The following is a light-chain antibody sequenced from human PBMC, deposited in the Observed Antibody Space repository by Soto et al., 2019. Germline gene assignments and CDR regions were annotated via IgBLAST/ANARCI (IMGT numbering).Light chain of an antibody. CDR3: LQYASPLYT. J-gene: IGKJ2*01. CDR1: QSLSSSY. CDR2: GAY. Sequence: EIVLTQSPGTLSLSPRERATLSCRASQSLSSSYLAWYQLKPGQAPRLLIYGAYNRATGLPDRFSGSRSGTDFTHTIRRLEPEDFVVYFCLQYASPLYTFGQGTKLEI. V-gene: IGKV3-20*01.